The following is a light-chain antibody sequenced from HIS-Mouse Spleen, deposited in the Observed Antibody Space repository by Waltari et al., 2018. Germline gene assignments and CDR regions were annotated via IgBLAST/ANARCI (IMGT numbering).Light chain of an antibody. J-gene: IGLJ2*01. CDR3: QVWDSSSDHVV. Sequence: SYVLTQPPSVSVAPGTTARITGGGTNIGSKSLHWYQQKPGAAPVLVVYDDSDRPSGIPERFSGSNSGNTATLTISRVEAGDEADYYCQVWDSSSDHVVFGGGTKLTVL. CDR2: DDS. V-gene: IGLV3-21*03. CDR1: NIGSKS.